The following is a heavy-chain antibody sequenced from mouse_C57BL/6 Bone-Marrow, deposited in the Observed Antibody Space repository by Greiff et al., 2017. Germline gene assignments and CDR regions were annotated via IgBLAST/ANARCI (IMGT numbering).Heavy chain of an antibody. J-gene: IGHJ3*01. CDR3: ARHESPSYYYGSSSWFAY. Sequence: QVQLQQSGAELVKPGASVKLSCKASGYTFTEYTIHWVKQRSGQGLEWIGWFYPGSGSIKYNEKFKDKATLTADKSSSTVYLALSRLTSEASAVYFCARHESPSYYYGSSSWFAYWGQGTLVTVSA. D-gene: IGHD1-1*01. V-gene: IGHV1-62-2*01. CDR1: GYTFTEYT. CDR2: FYPGSGSI.